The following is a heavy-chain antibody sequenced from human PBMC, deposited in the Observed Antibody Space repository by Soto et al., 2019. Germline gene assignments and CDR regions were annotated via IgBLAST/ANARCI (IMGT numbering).Heavy chain of an antibody. J-gene: IGHJ5*02. CDR1: GYTFTSYA. D-gene: IGHD4-4*01. CDR2: INAGNGNT. CDR3: AREERLTVTKNWFAP. Sequence: ASVKVSCKDSGYTFTSYAVHWVRQATGQRLEWMGWINAGNGNTKYSQKFQGRVTITRDTSASTAYMELSSLRSEDRAVYYCAREERLTVTKNWFAPWGKGTLVPVSS. V-gene: IGHV1-3*01.